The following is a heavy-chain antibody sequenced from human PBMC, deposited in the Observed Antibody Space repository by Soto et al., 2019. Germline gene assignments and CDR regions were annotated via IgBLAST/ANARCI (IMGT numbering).Heavy chain of an antibody. CDR3: ARETFVVVSATVQYFFGMDV. CDR1: GFSFSCDG. D-gene: IGHD2-21*01. J-gene: IGHJ6*02. V-gene: IGHV3-48*03. CDR2: ISHSGSSK. Sequence: PGGSLRLSCAASGFSFSCDGMNWVRQAPGKGLEWISYISHSGSSKYYADSVRGRFTISRDNAKNSLYLQMNSLRGDDPAVYFCARETFVVVSATVQYFFGMDVWGQGTTVTVSS.